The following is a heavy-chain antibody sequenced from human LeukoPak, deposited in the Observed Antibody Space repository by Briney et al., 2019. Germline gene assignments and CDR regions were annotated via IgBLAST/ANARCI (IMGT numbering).Heavy chain of an antibody. Sequence: ASVRVSCKASGYTFPDYGISWVRQAPGQGLEWVGWTSGYNGHTNYAQKFQGRVTMTTDTSTSTVYMELRTLRSDDTAVYYCARVRCSGGSCYSGLNWFDPWGQGTLVTVSS. J-gene: IGHJ5*02. CDR1: GYTFPDYG. CDR2: TSGYNGHT. D-gene: IGHD2-15*01. CDR3: ARVRCSGGSCYSGLNWFDP. V-gene: IGHV1-18*01.